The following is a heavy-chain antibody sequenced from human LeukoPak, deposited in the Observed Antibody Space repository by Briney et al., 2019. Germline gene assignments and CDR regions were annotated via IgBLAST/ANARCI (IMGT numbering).Heavy chain of an antibody. CDR1: GFTFSSYA. CDR3: AKSSLRENYYYGMDV. J-gene: IGHJ6*02. CDR2: ISGSGGST. Sequence: GGSLRLSCAASGFTFSSYAMSWVRQAPGKGLEWVSAISGSGGSTYCADSVKGRFTISRDNSKNTLYLQMNSLRAEDTAIYYCAKSSLRENYYYGMDVWGQGTTVTVSS. V-gene: IGHV3-23*01. D-gene: IGHD1-26*01.